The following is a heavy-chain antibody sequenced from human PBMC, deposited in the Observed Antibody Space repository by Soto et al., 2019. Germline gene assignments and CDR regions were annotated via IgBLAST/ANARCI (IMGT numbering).Heavy chain of an antibody. D-gene: IGHD5-18*01. Sequence: QVQLVQSGAEVKKPGSSVKVSCKASGGTFSSYAISWVRQAPGQGLEWMGGIIPIFGTANYAQKFQGRVTITADESTSTAYMELSSLRSEDTAVYYCASGRDTAMDIFPEVLLDYYYYYGMDVWGQGTTVTVSS. V-gene: IGHV1-69*01. J-gene: IGHJ6*02. CDR2: IIPIFGTA. CDR1: GGTFSSYA. CDR3: ASGRDTAMDIFPEVLLDYYYYYGMDV.